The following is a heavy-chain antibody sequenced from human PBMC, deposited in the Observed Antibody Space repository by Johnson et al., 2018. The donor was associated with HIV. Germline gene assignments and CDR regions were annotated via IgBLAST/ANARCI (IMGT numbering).Heavy chain of an antibody. Sequence: QVQLVESGGGVVHPGRSLRLSCAATGFTFTSHGLHWVRQAPGKGLEWVAVISYDGSNKYYADSVKGRFTISRDNSKNTLYLQMNSLRAEDTAVYYCAKALQGLGWGQGTMVTVSS. V-gene: IGHV3-30*19. CDR1: GFTFTSHG. CDR3: AKALQGLG. D-gene: IGHD6-25*01. J-gene: IGHJ3*01. CDR2: ISYDGSNK.